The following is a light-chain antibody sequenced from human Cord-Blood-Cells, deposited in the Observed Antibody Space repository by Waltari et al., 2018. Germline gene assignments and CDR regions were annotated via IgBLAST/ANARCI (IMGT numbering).Light chain of an antibody. Sequence: LTQPASVSGSPGQSITISCTGTSSDVGGYNYVSWYQQHPGKAPKRMIYEVSNRPSGVSNRFSGSKSGNTASLTISGLQAEDEADYYCSSYTSSSTLEVVFGGGTKLTVL. CDR3: SSYTSSSTLEVV. V-gene: IGLV2-14*01. CDR1: SSDVGGYNY. CDR2: EVS. J-gene: IGLJ2*01.